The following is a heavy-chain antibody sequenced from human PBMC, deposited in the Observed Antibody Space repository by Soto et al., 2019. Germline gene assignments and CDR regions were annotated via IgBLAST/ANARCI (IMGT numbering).Heavy chain of an antibody. J-gene: IGHJ4*02. CDR2: ISGSGGST. D-gene: IGHD2-21*02. CDR3: ANDSPAPPHPYIVVVTAMVFFDY. V-gene: IGHV3-23*01. Sequence: GGSLRLSCAASGFTFSSYAMSWVRQAPGKGLEWVSAISGSGGSTYYADSVKGRVTISRDNSKNTVYLQVNSLRAEDRAVYYCANDSPAPPHPYIVVVTAMVFFDYWGQGTLVTVSS. CDR1: GFTFSSYA.